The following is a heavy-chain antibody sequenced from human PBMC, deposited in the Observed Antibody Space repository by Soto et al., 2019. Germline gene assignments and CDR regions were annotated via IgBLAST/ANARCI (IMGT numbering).Heavy chain of an antibody. V-gene: IGHV4-61*01. CDR1: GGSVSSGSYY. J-gene: IGHJ4*02. D-gene: IGHD5-12*01. CDR3: ARGGRWLQSIDY. CDR2: IYYSGST. Sequence: PSETLSLTCTVSGGSVSSGSYYWSWIRQPPGKGLEWIGYIYYSGSTNYNPSLKSRVTISVDTSKNQFSLKLSSVTAADTAVYYCARGGRWLQSIDYWGQGTLVTVSS.